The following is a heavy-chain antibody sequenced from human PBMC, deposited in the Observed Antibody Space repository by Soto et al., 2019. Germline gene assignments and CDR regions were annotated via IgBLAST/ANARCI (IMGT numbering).Heavy chain of an antibody. Sequence: SLRLSCAGSRFSFSISPMHWVRQAPGKGPEWVALISYDGTNKFYADSVKGRFTISTDNSKSTLYLQVDSLRPEDAAVYYCARDPKTSGGQHWAFNYFDSWGQGTLVTVSS. CDR1: RFSFSISP. CDR3: ARDPKTSGGQHWAFNYFDS. J-gene: IGHJ4*02. D-gene: IGHD7-27*01. V-gene: IGHV3-30-3*01. CDR2: ISYDGTNK.